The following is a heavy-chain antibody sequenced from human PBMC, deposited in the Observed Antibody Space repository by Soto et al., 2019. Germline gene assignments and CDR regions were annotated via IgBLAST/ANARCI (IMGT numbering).Heavy chain of an antibody. CDR2: IRSKANSYAT. V-gene: IGHV3-73*01. D-gene: IGHD2-15*01. CDR3: TAPSPYCSGGSCSISPFDY. CDR1: GFTFSGSA. Sequence: XGSLRLSCAASGFTFSGSAMHWVRQASGKGLDWVGRIRSKANSYATAYAASVKGRFTISRDDSKNTAYLQMNSLKTEDTAVYYCTAPSPYCSGGSCSISPFDYWGQGTLVTVSS. J-gene: IGHJ4*02.